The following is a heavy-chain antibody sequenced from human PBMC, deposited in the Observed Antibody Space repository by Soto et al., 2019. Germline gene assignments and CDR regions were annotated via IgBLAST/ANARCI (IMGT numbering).Heavy chain of an antibody. CDR1: GFTFSSYS. CDR3: AREEHSRDWGKCDC. CDR2: ISSSGSTI. D-gene: IGHD6-19*01. J-gene: IGHJ4*01. Sequence: EVHLVDSGGGLVQPGESLRLSCAASGFTFSSYSMNWVRQAPGKGLEWLSYISSSGSTIYYADSVRGRFTISRDKAKNSLYRQMNILRDEDTAVYYCAREEHSRDWGKCDCWGQGTLVTVSS. V-gene: IGHV3-48*02.